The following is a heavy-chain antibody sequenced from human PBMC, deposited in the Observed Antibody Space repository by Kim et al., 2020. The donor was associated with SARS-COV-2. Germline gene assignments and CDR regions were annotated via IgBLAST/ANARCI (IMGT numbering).Heavy chain of an antibody. D-gene: IGHD4-17*01. CDR2: TT. J-gene: IGHJ4*02. Sequence: TTAYAATVKGRFTISRDDSKRIAYLQMNSLKTEATAVYFCTRGLGYGAVPDYWGQGTLVTVSS. CDR3: TRGLGYGAVPDY. V-gene: IGHV3-49*02.